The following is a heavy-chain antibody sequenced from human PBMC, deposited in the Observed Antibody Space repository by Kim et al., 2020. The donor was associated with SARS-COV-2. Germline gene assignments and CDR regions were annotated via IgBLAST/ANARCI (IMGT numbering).Heavy chain of an antibody. CDR3: ARVGAARRVLWYFDL. CDR1: GGTFSSYA. Sequence: SVKVSCKTSGGTFSSYAISWVRQAPGQGLEWMGGIIPIFGTANYAQKFQGRVTITADESTSTAYMELSSLRSEDTAVYYCARVGAARRVLWYFDLWGRGTLVTVSS. V-gene: IGHV1-69*13. J-gene: IGHJ2*01. CDR2: IIPIFGTA. D-gene: IGHD6-6*01.